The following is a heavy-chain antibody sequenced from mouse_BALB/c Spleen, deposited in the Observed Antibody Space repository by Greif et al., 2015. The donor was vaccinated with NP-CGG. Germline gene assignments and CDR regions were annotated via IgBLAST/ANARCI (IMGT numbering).Heavy chain of an antibody. CDR1: GYTFTSYW. V-gene: IGHV1-7*01. Sequence: QVQLQQSGAELAKPGASVKMSCKASGYTFTSYWMHWVKQRPGQGLEWIGYINPSTGYTEYNQKFKDKATLTADKSSSTAYMQLSGLTSEDSAVYYCASRNWESAYWGQGTLVTVSA. D-gene: IGHD4-1*01. CDR2: INPSTGYT. CDR3: ASRNWESAY. J-gene: IGHJ3*01.